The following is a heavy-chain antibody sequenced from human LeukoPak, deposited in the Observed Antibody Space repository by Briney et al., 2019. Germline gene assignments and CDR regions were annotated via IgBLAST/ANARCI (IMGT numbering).Heavy chain of an antibody. D-gene: IGHD3-16*01. V-gene: IGHV1-2*02. Sequence: GASVKVSCKASGYSFTGYYMHWVRQAPGQGLEWMGWINPNSGVTIYAQMFQGRVTMTRDTSITTAYMDLSGLTSDDSAVYYCAREQSFIGGVPGGGFQLWGQGTLVTVSS. CDR1: GYSFTGYY. CDR2: INPNSGVT. J-gene: IGHJ1*01. CDR3: AREQSFIGGVPGGGFQL.